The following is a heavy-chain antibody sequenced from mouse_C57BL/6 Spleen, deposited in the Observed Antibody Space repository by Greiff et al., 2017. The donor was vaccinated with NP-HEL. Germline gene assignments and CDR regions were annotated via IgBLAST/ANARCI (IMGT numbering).Heavy chain of an antibody. D-gene: IGHD2-5*01. CDR3: ARSCSNDTWFAY. CDR2: INPGRGDT. J-gene: IGHJ3*01. V-gene: IGHV1-7*01. CDR1: GFTFTGYW. Sequence: QVQLQQSGAELVKPGASVKLSCTASGFTFTGYWMHWVKQRPGQGLEWIGYINPGRGDTKYTQKFKDKATLTADKSSSTAYMPLSSLTYEDSAVYYCARSCSNDTWFAYWGQGTLVTVSA.